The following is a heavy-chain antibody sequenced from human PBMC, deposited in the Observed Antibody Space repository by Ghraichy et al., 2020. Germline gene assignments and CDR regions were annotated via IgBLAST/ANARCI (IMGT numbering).Heavy chain of an antibody. V-gene: IGHV3-48*01. CDR1: GFTFSGYN. J-gene: IGHJ5*02. CDR2: ISSSSSTI. Sequence: GGSLRLSCAASGFTFSGYNMNWVRQAPGKGLEWVSYISSSSSTIYYADSVKGRFTISRDNAKNSLYLQMNSLRAEDTAVYYCARDIRLATTPNAPFDPWGHGSLVNVAS. CDR3: ARDIRLATTPNAPFDP. D-gene: IGHD5-24*01.